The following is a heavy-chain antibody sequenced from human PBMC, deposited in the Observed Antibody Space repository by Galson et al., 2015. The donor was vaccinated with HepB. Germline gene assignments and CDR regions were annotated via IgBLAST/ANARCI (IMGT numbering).Heavy chain of an antibody. Sequence: LSLTCAVSGGAISSGTYSWSWIRQPPGKGLEWIGYIYQSGSAYYNPSLLGRVTIAVDRSRNHFSLKMISVTAADTAVYYCARDQGSGRNYNWFDPWGQGMLVTVSS. CDR3: ARDQGSGRNYNWFDP. J-gene: IGHJ5*02. V-gene: IGHV4-30-2*01. D-gene: IGHD3-10*01. CDR1: GGAISSGTYS. CDR2: IYQSGSA.